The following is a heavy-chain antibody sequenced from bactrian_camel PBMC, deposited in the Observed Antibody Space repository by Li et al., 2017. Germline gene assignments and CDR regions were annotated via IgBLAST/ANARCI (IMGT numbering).Heavy chain of an antibody. CDR1: GYTYSSNC. CDR2: VYFGGGRT. J-gene: IGHJ3*01. Sequence: VQLVESGGGSVQPGGSLRLSCDASGYTYSSNCMGWFRQAPVKEREGVASVYFGGGRTYYADSVKGRCTSSQGRGRSTVYLRMNSLKPDVSGTYICAYERGHGADAWR. V-gene: IGHV3S40*01. CDR3: AYERGHGADA. D-gene: IGHD3*01.